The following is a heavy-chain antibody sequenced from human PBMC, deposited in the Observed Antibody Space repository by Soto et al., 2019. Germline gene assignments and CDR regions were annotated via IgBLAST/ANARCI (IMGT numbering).Heavy chain of an antibody. Sequence: GASVKVSCKASGYTFSTYCMHWVRQAPGQGYEWMGIINPSGGSTTYAQKFQGRVTMTRDTSTTTVYMELSSLRSEDTAVYYCARYDYNGYYFDYWGQGTLVTVSS. CDR3: ARYDYNGYYFDY. V-gene: IGHV1-46*01. J-gene: IGHJ4*02. CDR1: GYTFSTYC. CDR2: INPSGGST. D-gene: IGHD4-4*01.